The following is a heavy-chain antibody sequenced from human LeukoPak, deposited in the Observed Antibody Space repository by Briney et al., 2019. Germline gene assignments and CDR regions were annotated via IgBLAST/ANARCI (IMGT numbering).Heavy chain of an antibody. D-gene: IGHD3-10*01. CDR2: ISPGGGTT. CDR1: GFAFGSEA. Sequence: GGSLRLSCAVSGFAFGSEAMSWVRQSPARGLEWVASISPGGGTTYYADYVKGRFTISRDNSKNSLFVQMNSLRAEDTAVYYCAKKGYAGSGTYSYYFDYWGQGALVTVSS. J-gene: IGHJ4*02. CDR3: AKKGYAGSGTYSYYFDY. V-gene: IGHV3-23*01.